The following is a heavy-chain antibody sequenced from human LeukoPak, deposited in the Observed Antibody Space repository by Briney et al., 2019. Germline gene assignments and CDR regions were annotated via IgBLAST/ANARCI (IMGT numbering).Heavy chain of an antibody. D-gene: IGHD4-11*01. CDR2: IVVGSGST. V-gene: IGHV1-58*02. CDR3: AADNDYSVQQWLPRGAY. Sequence: GASVKVSCKASGYTFTSYYMHWVRQARGQRLEWIGWIVVGSGSTDYSQKFQERVTITRDMSTSTAYMELSSLTSEDTAEYYCAADNDYSVQQWLPRGAYWGQGTLVTVSS. J-gene: IGHJ4*02. CDR1: GYTFTSYY.